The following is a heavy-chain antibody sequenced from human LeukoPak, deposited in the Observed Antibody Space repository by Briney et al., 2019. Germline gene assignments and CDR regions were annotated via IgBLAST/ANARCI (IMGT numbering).Heavy chain of an antibody. J-gene: IGHJ5*02. CDR3: ARDQWVAGTRWSDP. V-gene: IGHV4-59*01. CDR2: IYYSGST. D-gene: IGHD6-19*01. CDR1: GCSISSYY. Sequence: PSETLSLTCTVSGCSISSYYWSWIRQPPGKGLEWIGYIYYSGSTNYNPSLKSRVTISVDTSKNQFSLKLSSVTAADTAVYYCARDQWVAGTRWSDPWGQGTLVTVSS.